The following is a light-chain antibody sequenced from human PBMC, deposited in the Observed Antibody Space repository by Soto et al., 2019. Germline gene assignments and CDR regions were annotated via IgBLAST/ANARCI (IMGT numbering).Light chain of an antibody. V-gene: IGLV2-14*01. CDR2: EVN. CDR1: RSDVGAYNY. Sequence: QSALTQPASVSGSPGQSITISCTGTRSDVGAYNYVSWYQQHPGKAPKLMIFEVNSRPSGVSNRFSGSKSGSAASLTIPGLQAEDEADYYCSSYSSTSTPYVFGGGTKVTVL. CDR3: SSYSSTSTPYV. J-gene: IGLJ1*01.